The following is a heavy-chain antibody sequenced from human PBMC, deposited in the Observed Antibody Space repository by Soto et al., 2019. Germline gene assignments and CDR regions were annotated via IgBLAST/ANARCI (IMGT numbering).Heavy chain of an antibody. J-gene: IGHJ4*02. Sequence: GGSLRLSCAASGFTFSSYAMSWVRQAPGKGLEGVSAISGSGGSTYYADSVKGRFTISRDNSKNTLYLQMNSLRAEDTAVYYCAKTPSDYVWGSYRSTRYYFDYWGQGTLVTVSS. CDR2: ISGSGGST. CDR1: GFTFSSYA. V-gene: IGHV3-23*01. D-gene: IGHD3-16*02. CDR3: AKTPSDYVWGSYRSTRYYFDY.